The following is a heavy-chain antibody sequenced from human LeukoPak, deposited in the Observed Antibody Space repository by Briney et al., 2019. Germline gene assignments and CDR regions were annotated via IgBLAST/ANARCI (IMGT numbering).Heavy chain of an antibody. CDR1: NFSISTNFH. CDR2: VSHSGST. D-gene: IGHD2-21*02. V-gene: IGHV4-38-2*01. CDR3: TRGTSVSASAS. Sequence: SETLSLTCAVSNFSISTNFHWGWIRQTPGKGLEWTGSVSHSGSTFYNPSLKSRVTILVDTSKNHFSLTVNSVTAADTAIYYCTRGTSVSASASWGQGTLVTVSS. J-gene: IGHJ5*02.